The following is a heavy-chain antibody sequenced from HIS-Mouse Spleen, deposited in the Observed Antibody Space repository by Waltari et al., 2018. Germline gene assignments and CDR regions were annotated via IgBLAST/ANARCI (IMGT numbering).Heavy chain of an antibody. Sequence: QLQLQESGPGLVKPSETLSLTCTVSGGSISSSSYYWGWIRQPPGKGLEWIGSMYYRGGTYYIPSLKSRVTISVDTSKNQFSLKLSSVTAADTAVYYCAREIPYSSSWYDWYFDLWGRGTLVTVSS. CDR1: GGSISSSSYY. D-gene: IGHD6-13*01. J-gene: IGHJ2*01. CDR2: MYYRGGT. V-gene: IGHV4-39*07. CDR3: AREIPYSSSWYDWYFDL.